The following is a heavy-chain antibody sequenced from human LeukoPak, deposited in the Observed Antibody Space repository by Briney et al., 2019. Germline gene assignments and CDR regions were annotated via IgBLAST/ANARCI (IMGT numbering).Heavy chain of an antibody. CDR3: ARRSYYDSKGWFDP. CDR2: IYYSGST. D-gene: IGHD3-22*01. V-gene: IGHV4-39*02. J-gene: IGHJ5*02. CDR1: GGSISSSRDY. Sequence: SETLSLTCTVSGGSISSSRDYWAWLRQPPGKGLEWIGSIYYSGSTYYNPSLKSRVTISVDTSKDHFSLKMSSVTAADTAVYYCARRSYYDSKGWFDPWGQGTLVTVSS.